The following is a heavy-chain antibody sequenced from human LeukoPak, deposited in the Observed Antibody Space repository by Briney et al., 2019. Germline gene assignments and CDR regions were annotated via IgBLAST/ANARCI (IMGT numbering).Heavy chain of an antibody. Sequence: ASVKVSCKASGYTFTSYAMNWVRQAPGQGLEWMGWINTNTGNPTYAQGFTGRFVFSLDTSVSTAYLQISSLKAEDTAVYYCARADDCGGNSAYYYGMDVWGQGTTVTVS. J-gene: IGHJ6*02. V-gene: IGHV7-4-1*02. CDR2: INTNTGNP. CDR3: ARADDCGGNSAYYYGMDV. D-gene: IGHD4-23*01. CDR1: GYTFTSYA.